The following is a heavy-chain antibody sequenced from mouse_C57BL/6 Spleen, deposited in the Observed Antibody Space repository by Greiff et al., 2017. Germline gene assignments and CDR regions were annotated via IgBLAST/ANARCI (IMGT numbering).Heavy chain of an antibody. CDR2: IDPTSGGT. CDR3: ARSGAYYDCARFAY. D-gene: IGHD2-4*01. Sequence: QVQLQQPGAELVKPGASVKLSCKASGYTFTSYWMHWVKQRPGRGLEWIGRIDPTSGGTNYNEKFKSKATLTVDKPSSTAYMQLSSLTSEDSAFYFCARSGAYYDCARFAYWGQGTLVTVSA. J-gene: IGHJ3*01. V-gene: IGHV1-72*01. CDR1: GYTFTSYW.